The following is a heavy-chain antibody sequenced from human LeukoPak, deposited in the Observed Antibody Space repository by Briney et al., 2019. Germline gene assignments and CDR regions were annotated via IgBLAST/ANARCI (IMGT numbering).Heavy chain of an antibody. CDR3: ARDIVVVPAATEWFDP. Sequence: ASVKVSCKASGYTFTSYGISCVRQAPGQGLEWMGWISAYNGNTNYAQKLQGRVTMTTDTSTSTAYMELRSLRSDDTAVYYCARDIVVVPAATEWFDPWSQGTLVTVSS. CDR1: GYTFTSYG. V-gene: IGHV1-18*01. J-gene: IGHJ5*02. CDR2: ISAYNGNT. D-gene: IGHD2-2*01.